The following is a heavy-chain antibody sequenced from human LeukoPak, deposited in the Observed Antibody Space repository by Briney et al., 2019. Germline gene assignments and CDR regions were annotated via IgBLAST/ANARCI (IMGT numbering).Heavy chain of an antibody. D-gene: IGHD3-22*01. J-gene: IGHJ6*04. Sequence: GGSLRLSCAASGFTFSRFGIHWVRQAPGKGLEWVAVISYDGNNKYYADSVKGRFTISRDNSKNTLYLQMNSLRPEDTGVYHCAKDFRYYDSSGYYSLDVWGKGTTVTVSS. CDR3: AKDFRYYDSSGYYSLDV. V-gene: IGHV3-30*18. CDR2: ISYDGNNK. CDR1: GFTFSRFG.